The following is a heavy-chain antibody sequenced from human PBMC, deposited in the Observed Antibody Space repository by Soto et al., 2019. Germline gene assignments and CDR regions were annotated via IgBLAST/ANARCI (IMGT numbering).Heavy chain of an antibody. D-gene: IGHD3-16*01. CDR3: ATKGGSYAGRGPKYFPH. CDR2: IYHSGTT. Sequence: PSETLSLTCTVSGGSISTGGYYWSWILQDPWKGLECLGHIYHSGTTYYNPSLKSRVIISVDASKGQFSLKLGSVAAADTAVYYSATKGGSYAGRGPKYFPHWGQGTLVTVSS. CDR1: GGSISTGGYY. J-gene: IGHJ1*01. V-gene: IGHV4-31*03.